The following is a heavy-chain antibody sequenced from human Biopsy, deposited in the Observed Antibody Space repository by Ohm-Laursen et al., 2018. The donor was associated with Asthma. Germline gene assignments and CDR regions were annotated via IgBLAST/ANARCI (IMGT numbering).Heavy chain of an antibody. V-gene: IGHV3-30-3*01. Sequence: RSLRLSCAASGFTFRSYAMHWVRQAPGKGLEWVAVGGSYYDGGLKYYADSVNGRFTVSRDDSKNTLYLQMNSLRAEDTAVYYCAREPEKANPGVWAYYYYGMDVWGQGTTVTVSS. D-gene: IGHD3-16*01. CDR3: AREPEKANPGVWAYYYYGMDV. CDR2: GGSYYDGGLK. J-gene: IGHJ6*02. CDR1: GFTFRSYA.